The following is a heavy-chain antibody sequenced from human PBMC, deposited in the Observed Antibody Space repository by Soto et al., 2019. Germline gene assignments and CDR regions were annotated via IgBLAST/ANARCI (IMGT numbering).Heavy chain of an antibody. Sequence: SETLSLTCTVSGGSISSSSCYWGWIRQPPGKGLEWIGSIYYSGSTYYNPSLKSRVTISVDTSKNQFSLKLSSVTAADTAVYYCARVTTVTKCGLSCWIPYYFDYWGQGTLVTVSS. D-gene: IGHD4-4*01. J-gene: IGHJ4*02. V-gene: IGHV4-39*01. CDR1: GGSISSSSCY. CDR2: IYYSGST. CDR3: ARVTTVTKCGLSCWIPYYFDY.